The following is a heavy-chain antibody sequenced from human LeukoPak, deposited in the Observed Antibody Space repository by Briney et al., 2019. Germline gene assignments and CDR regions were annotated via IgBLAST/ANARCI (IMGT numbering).Heavy chain of an antibody. D-gene: IGHD5-18*01. CDR2: IYYTGST. J-gene: IGHJ4*02. CDR1: GGSINNYW. Sequence: SETLSLTCTVSGGSINNYWWSWIRQPPGKGLEWIGYIYYTGSTNYNPSLKSRVTMSVDTSKIQFSLKLSSVTTADTAVYYCATIQLWSYYFDYWGQGTLVTVSS. V-gene: IGHV4-59*01. CDR3: ATIQLWSYYFDY.